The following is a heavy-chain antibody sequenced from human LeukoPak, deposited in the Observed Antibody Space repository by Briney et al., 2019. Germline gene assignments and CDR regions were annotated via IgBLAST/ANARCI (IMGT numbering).Heavy chain of an antibody. CDR3: ASSYSSSWYYFDY. CDR2: IYYSGST. CDR1: GYSISSGYY. D-gene: IGHD6-13*01. V-gene: IGHV4-38-2*02. Sequence: PSETLSLTCTVSGYSISSGYYWGWIRQPPGKGLEWIGYIYYSGSTYYNPSLKSRVTISVDTSKNQFSLKLSSVTAADTAVYYCASSYSSSWYYFDYWGQGTLVTVSS. J-gene: IGHJ4*02.